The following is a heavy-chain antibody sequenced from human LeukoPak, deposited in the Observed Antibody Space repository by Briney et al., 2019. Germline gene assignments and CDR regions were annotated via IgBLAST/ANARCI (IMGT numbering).Heavy chain of an antibody. D-gene: IGHD3-10*01. CDR1: GFAFSNYG. CDR2: IQYDGSNK. CDR3: AKPGGRVGESLNGIDY. J-gene: IGHJ4*02. Sequence: PGGSLRLSXAASGFAFSNYGLHWVRQAPGKGLEWVAFIQYDGSNKLHTDSVKGRFTISRDNSKNTLFLQMNSLRAEDTAVYYCAKPGGRVGESLNGIDYWGQGTLVTVS. V-gene: IGHV3-30*02.